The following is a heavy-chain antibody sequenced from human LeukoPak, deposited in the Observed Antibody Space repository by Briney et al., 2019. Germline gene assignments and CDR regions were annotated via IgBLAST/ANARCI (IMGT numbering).Heavy chain of an antibody. CDR1: GFTFSTYG. CDR3: AKGGKYDILTGYPRSRLLGDH. V-gene: IGHV3-30*02. J-gene: IGHJ4*02. D-gene: IGHD3-9*01. CDR2: IRYDGKNK. Sequence: PGGSLRLSCAASGFTFSTYGMHWVRQAPGKGLEWVAFIRYDGKNKYYADSVKGRFTISRDNSKNTLYLQMNSLRPEDTAVYYCAKGGKYDILTGYPRSRLLGDHWGQGTLVTVSS.